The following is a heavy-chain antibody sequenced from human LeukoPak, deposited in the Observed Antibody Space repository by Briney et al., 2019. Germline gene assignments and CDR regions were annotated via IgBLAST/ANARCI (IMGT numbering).Heavy chain of an antibody. CDR1: GGTFSSYA. J-gene: IGHJ3*02. CDR2: IIPIFGTA. Sequence: SVKVSCKASGGTFSSYAISWVRQAPGQGLEWMGGIIPIFGTANYAQKFQGRVTITADESTSTAYMELSSLRSEDTAVYYCARDSLQQLSLVGALDIWGQGTMVTVSS. V-gene: IGHV1-69*13. CDR3: ARDSLQQLSLVGALDI. D-gene: IGHD6-13*01.